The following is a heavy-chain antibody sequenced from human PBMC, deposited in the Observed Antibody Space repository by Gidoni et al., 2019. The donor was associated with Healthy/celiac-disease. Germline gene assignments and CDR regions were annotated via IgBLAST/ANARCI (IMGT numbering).Heavy chain of an antibody. CDR3: AKDAGYCSSTSCYTDY. V-gene: IGHV3-23*01. D-gene: IGHD2-2*02. Sequence: EVHLLESGGGLVQPGGSLRLSCAASGFTFSSYAMSWVRQAPGKGLEWVSAISGSGGSKYYADAVKGRFTISRDNSKNTLYLQMNSLRAEDTAVYYCAKDAGYCSSTSCYTDYWGQGTLVTVSS. J-gene: IGHJ4*02. CDR2: ISGSGGSK. CDR1: GFTFSSYA.